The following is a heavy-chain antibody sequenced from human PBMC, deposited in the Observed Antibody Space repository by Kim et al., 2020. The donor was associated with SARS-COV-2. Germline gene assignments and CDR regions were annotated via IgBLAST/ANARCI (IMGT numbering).Heavy chain of an antibody. J-gene: IGHJ4*02. CDR1: GGSISSYY. V-gene: IGHV4-59*01. CDR2: IYYSGST. D-gene: IGHD3-22*01. Sequence: SETLSLTCTVSGGSISSYYWSWIRQPPGKGLEWIGYIYYSGSTNYNPSLKSRVTISVDTSKNQFSLKLSSVTAADTAVYYCASLITIDSSGYYGSNYFDYWGQGTLVTVSS. CDR3: ASLITIDSSGYYGSNYFDY.